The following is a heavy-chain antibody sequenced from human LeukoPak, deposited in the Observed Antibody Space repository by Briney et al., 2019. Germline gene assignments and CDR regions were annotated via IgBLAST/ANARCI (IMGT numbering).Heavy chain of an antibody. D-gene: IGHD3-3*01. CDR2: ISAYNGNT. V-gene: IGHV1-18*01. CDR3: ARDSLYDFWSGYYTAGGNWFDP. CDR1: GYTFTSYG. Sequence: ASVKVSCKASGYTFTSYGVSWVRQAPGQGLEWMGWISAYNGNTNYAQKLQGRVTMTTDTSTSTAYMELRSLRSDDTAVYYCARDSLYDFWSGYYTAGGNWFDPWGQGTLVTVSS. J-gene: IGHJ5*02.